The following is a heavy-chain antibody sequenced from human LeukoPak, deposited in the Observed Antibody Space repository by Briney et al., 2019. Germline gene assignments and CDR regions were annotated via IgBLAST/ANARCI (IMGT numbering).Heavy chain of an antibody. J-gene: IGHJ4*02. D-gene: IGHD3-10*01. V-gene: IGHV1-24*01. CDR1: GYTLTELS. CDR2: FDPEDGET. Sequence: ASVTVSCKVSGYTLTELSMHWVRQAPGKGLEWMGGFDPEDGETIYAQKFQGRVTMTEDTSTDTAYMELSSLRSEDTAVYYCAAYYGSGNDLDYWGQGTLVTVPS. CDR3: AAYYGSGNDLDY.